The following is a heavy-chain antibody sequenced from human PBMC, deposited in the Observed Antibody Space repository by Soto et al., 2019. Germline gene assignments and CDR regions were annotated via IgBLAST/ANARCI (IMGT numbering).Heavy chain of an antibody. CDR1: GFTFRTYT. V-gene: IGHV3-21*01. D-gene: IGHD3-10*01. J-gene: IGHJ6*02. CDR2: IRGFSPYT. CDR3: ERDRGYDANDYNYNAMDD. Sequence: PGGSLRLSCISSGFTFRTYTMNWVRQAPGKGLEWVSGIRGFSPYTFYAESVKGRFTISRDNAKNSLYLQMNSLRAEDTAVYYCERDRGYDANDYNYNAMDDWGQGTTVTVSS.